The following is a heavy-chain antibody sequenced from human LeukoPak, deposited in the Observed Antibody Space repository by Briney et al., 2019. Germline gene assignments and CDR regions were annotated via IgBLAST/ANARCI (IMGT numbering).Heavy chain of an antibody. CDR1: GFTFSSYA. CDR3: ARDLQTIGTHYYDSSGYLDY. D-gene: IGHD3-22*01. CDR2: ISYDGSNK. V-gene: IGHV3-30-3*01. J-gene: IGHJ4*02. Sequence: PGGSLRLSCAASGFTFSSYAMHWVRQAPGKGLEWVAVISYDGSNKYYADSVKGRFTISRDNSKNTLYLQMNSLRAEDTAVYYCARDLQTIGTHYYDSSGYLDYWGQGTLVTVSS.